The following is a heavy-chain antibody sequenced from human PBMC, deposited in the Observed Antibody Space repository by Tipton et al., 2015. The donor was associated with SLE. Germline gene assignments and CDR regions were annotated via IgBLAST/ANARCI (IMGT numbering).Heavy chain of an antibody. CDR1: GFSVSSNY. CDR2: IYTGDGI. D-gene: IGHD2-21*02. J-gene: IGHJ3*02. V-gene: IGHV3-66*02. CDR3: ARMTRAVDAFDM. Sequence: SLRLSCAASGFSVSSNYMSWVRQAPGTGPEWVSVIYTGDGIYYADSVEGRFTISRDDSKNTLSLQMNNLRVEDTALYYCARMTRAVDAFDMWGQGTMVTVSS.